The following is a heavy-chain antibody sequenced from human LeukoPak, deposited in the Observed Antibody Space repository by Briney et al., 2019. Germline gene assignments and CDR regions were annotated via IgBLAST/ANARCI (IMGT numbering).Heavy chain of an antibody. J-gene: IGHJ3*02. CDR2: IYYSGET. CDR3: ASGNTRLLSIFGVVPGAFDI. Sequence: SETLSLTCTVSGGSVISSSYYWGWVRQPPGKGLEWIGTIYYSGETYYNPSLKSRVTISVDTSKNQFSLKLSSVTAADTAVYYCASGNTRLLSIFGVVPGAFDIWGQGTMVTVSS. D-gene: IGHD3-3*01. V-gene: IGHV4-39*07. CDR1: GGSVISSSYY.